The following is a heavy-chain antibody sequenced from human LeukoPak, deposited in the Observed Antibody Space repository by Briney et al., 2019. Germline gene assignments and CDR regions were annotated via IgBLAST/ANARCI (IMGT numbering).Heavy chain of an antibody. Sequence: ASVKVSCKASGYTFTGYYIHWVRRAPGQGLEWMGWINPNSGGTNYAQKFQGRVTMTRDTSISTAYMELSRLRSDDTAVYYCARDYLGDYRFGGGLLFRRRKRYNWFDPWGQGTLVTVSS. D-gene: IGHD3-3*01. CDR1: GYTFTGYY. V-gene: IGHV1-2*02. CDR2: INPNSGGT. CDR3: ARDYLGDYRFGGGLLFRRRKRYNWFDP. J-gene: IGHJ5*02.